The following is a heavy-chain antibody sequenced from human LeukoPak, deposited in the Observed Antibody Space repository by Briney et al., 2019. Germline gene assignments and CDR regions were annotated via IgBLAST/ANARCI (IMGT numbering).Heavy chain of an antibody. J-gene: IGHJ4*02. Sequence: ASVKVSCKASGYTFTGYYMHWVRQAPGQGLEWMGRINPNSGGTNYAQKFQGRVTMTRDTSISTAYMELSRLRSDDTAVYYCARDLGSGTFYSDYWGQGTLVTVSS. CDR2: INPNSGGT. CDR1: GYTFTGYY. CDR3: ARDLGSGTFYSDY. D-gene: IGHD1-26*01. V-gene: IGHV1-2*06.